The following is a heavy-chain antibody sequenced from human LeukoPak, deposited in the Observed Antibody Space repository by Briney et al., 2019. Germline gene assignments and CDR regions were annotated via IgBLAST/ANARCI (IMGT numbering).Heavy chain of an antibody. J-gene: IGHJ4*02. D-gene: IGHD3-10*01. CDR1: GFTFDDYG. CDR2: IIWSGGST. V-gene: IGHV3-20*04. Sequence: GGSLRLSCAASGFTFDDYGMSWVRQAPGKGLEWVSGIIWSGGSTGYADSVKGRFTISRDNAKNSLYLQMNSLRVEDTALYYCARDDYGSGSWNDYWGQGTLVTVSS. CDR3: ARDDYGSGSWNDY.